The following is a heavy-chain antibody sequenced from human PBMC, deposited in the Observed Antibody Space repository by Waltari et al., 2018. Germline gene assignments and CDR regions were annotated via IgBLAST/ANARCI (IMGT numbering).Heavy chain of an antibody. J-gene: IGHJ4*02. Sequence: QLQLQESGPGLVKPSETMSLTCTVSGVSIISATYYWGWSRQPPGKGLEWIGSMYYSGSTSYNPSLKRRVTVSVDTSKNQFSLKLNSVTAADTAVYYCAREYYYDTRWIDYWGQGTQVTVSS. V-gene: IGHV4-39*07. D-gene: IGHD3-22*01. CDR1: GVSIISATYY. CDR3: AREYYYDTRWIDY. CDR2: MYYSGST.